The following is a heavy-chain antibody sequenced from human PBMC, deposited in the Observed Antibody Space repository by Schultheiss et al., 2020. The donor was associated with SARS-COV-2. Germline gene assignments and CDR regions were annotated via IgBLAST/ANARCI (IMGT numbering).Heavy chain of an antibody. CDR3: AGREPFYYDFWSGYQAPFDY. CDR1: GGSISSYY. Sequence: SQTLSLTCTVSGGSISSYYWSWIRQPPGKGLEWIGEINHSGSTNYNPSLKSRVTISVDKSKNQFSLKLSSVTAADTAVYYCAGREPFYYDFWSGYQAPFDYWGQGTLVTVSS. CDR2: INHSGST. D-gene: IGHD3-3*01. V-gene: IGHV4-34*01. J-gene: IGHJ4*02.